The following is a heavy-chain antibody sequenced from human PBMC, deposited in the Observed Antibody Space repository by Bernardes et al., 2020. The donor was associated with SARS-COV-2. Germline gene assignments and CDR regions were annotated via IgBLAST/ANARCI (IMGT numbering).Heavy chain of an antibody. J-gene: IGHJ4*02. D-gene: IGHD3-22*01. Sequence: SETLSRTCAVYGGSFSGYYWSWIRQPPGKGLEWIGEINHSGSTNYNPSLKSRVTISVDTSKNQFSLKLSSVTAADTAVYYCARGASKATITMIVVVITGYFDYWGQGTLVTVSS. CDR3: ARGASKATITMIVVVITGYFDY. CDR1: GGSFSGYY. V-gene: IGHV4-34*01. CDR2: INHSGST.